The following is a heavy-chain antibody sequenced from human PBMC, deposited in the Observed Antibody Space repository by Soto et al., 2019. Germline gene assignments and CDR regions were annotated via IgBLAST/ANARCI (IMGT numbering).Heavy chain of an antibody. CDR3: ARASAGYSYAWFDP. V-gene: IGHV4-59*01. D-gene: IGHD5-18*01. CDR1: GGSISSYY. Sequence: SETLSLTCTVSGGSISSYYWSWIRQPPGKGLEWIGYIYYSGSTNYNPSLKSRVTISVDTSKNQFSLKLSSVTAADTAVYYCARASAGYSYAWFDPWGQGTLVTVSS. J-gene: IGHJ5*02. CDR2: IYYSGST.